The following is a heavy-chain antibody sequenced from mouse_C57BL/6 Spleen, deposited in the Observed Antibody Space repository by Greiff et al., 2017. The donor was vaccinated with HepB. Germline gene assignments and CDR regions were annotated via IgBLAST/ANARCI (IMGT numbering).Heavy chain of an antibody. D-gene: IGHD1-3*01. CDR2: IDPSDSYT. CDR3: ARRSLRFAY. CDR1: GYTFTSYW. J-gene: IGHJ3*01. Sequence: QVQLQQSGAELVKPGASVKLSCKASGYTFTSYWMQWVKQRPGQGLEWIGEIDPSDSYTNYNQKFKGKATLTVDTSSSTAYMQLSSLTSEDSAVYYCARRSLRFAYWGQGTLVTVSA. V-gene: IGHV1-50*01.